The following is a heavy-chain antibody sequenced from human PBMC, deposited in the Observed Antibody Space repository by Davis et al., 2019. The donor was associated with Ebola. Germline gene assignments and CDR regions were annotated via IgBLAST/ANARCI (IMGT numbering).Heavy chain of an antibody. Sequence: GESLKISCKGSGNSFTRYWISWVRQMPGKGLEWMGRIDPSDSDTNYSPSFQGHVTISADKSITTAYLQWSSLKASDTAMYYCARSITMVRGVINNWFDPWGQGTLVIVPS. CDR1: GNSFTRYW. V-gene: IGHV5-10-1*01. J-gene: IGHJ5*02. D-gene: IGHD3-10*01. CDR3: ARSITMVRGVINNWFDP. CDR2: IDPSDSDT.